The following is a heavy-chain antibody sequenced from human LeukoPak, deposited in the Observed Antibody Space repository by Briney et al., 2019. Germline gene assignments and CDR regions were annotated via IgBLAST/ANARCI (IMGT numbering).Heavy chain of an antibody. D-gene: IGHD3-10*01. Sequence: ASVKVSCKTSGYTFINYGINWVRQARGQGLEWMGWISTHNGKTHYAQNFQDRITMTTDTSTSTAYLELRSLRSDDTTVYFCARQYCITTDCSLIQTYFDYWGQGTLVTVSS. CDR1: GYTFINYG. CDR2: ISTHNGKT. CDR3: ARQYCITTDCSLIQTYFDY. V-gene: IGHV1-18*01. J-gene: IGHJ4*02.